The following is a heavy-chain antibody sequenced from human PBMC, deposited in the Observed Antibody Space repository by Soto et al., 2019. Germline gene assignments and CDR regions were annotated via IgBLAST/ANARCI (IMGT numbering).Heavy chain of an antibody. CDR3: ARSEAVRSEAGTTVVGPTKWFDP. J-gene: IGHJ5*02. D-gene: IGHD4-4*01. V-gene: IGHV1-69*01. Sequence: QVQLVQSGAEMKKPGSSVKVSCKASGGTFSSSAFSWVRQAPGQGLEWMGGITPIFGTAIYARKFQGRVTITADEATSTAYLERSSLRSEDTAVYYCARSEAVRSEAGTTVVGPTKWFDPGGQGTLVTVAS. CDR2: ITPIFGTA. CDR1: GGTFSSSA.